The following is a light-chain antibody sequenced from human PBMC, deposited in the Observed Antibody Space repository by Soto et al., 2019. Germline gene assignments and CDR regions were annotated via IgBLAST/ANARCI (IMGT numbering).Light chain of an antibody. CDR3: QQLNSF. CDR2: AAS. J-gene: IGKJ5*01. V-gene: IGKV1-9*01. CDR1: QGISSY. Sequence: DIQLTQSPSFLSASVGDRVTITCRASQGISSYLAWYQQKPGKAPKLLIYAASTLQSGVPSRFSGSGSGTEFTLTISSLQPEDFATYYCQQLNSFFGQGTRLEI.